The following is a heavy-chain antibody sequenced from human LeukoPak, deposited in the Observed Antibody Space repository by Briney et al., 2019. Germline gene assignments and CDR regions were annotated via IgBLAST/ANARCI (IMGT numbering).Heavy chain of an antibody. J-gene: IGHJ6*03. CDR3: ARSGAGQQLRVRYYYMDV. CDR1: GFPFSTFW. CDR2: IKQDGSES. D-gene: IGHD6-13*01. Sequence: GGSLRLSCAASGFPFSTFWMSWVRQAPGKGLEWVANIKQDGSESYYVDSVKGRFTFSRDNAKNSLYLQMNSLRAEDTAVYYCARSGAGQQLRVRYYYMDVWGKGTTVTVSS. V-gene: IGHV3-7*01.